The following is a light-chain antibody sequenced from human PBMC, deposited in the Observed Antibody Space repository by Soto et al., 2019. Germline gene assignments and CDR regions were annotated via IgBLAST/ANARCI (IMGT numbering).Light chain of an antibody. CDR2: EVI. CDR1: SSDVGGYNY. CDR3: SSYGGNNNVV. J-gene: IGLJ3*02. V-gene: IGLV2-8*01. Sequence: QSVLTQPASVSGSPGQSITISCTGTSSDVGGYNYVSWYQQYPGKAPKLIIYEVIKRSSGVPDRFSGSKSGNTASLTVSGLQAEDEADYYCSSYGGNNNVVFGGGTKLTVL.